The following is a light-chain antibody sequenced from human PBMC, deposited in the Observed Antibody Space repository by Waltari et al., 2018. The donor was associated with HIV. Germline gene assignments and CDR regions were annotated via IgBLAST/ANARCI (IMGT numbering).Light chain of an antibody. CDR1: YSLVHSNGDTY. CDR3: MQATYFPRT. Sequence: DAVMTQAPLSSVVIVGQSASISCWSSYSLVHSNGDTYLSWLHQRPGQPPRPLLYKVSRRFSAVPDRISGSGAGTNFTLNISRVQPEDVGIYFCMQATYFPRTFGQGTNLQI. J-gene: IGKJ2*01. V-gene: IGKV2-24*01. CDR2: KVS.